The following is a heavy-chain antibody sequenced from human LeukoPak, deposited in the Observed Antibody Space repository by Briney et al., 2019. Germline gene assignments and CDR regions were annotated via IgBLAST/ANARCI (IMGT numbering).Heavy chain of an antibody. D-gene: IGHD3-10*01. CDR2: IYYSGST. J-gene: IGHJ4*02. Sequence: PSQTLSLTCTVSGXSISSGGDYWSWIRQHPGKGLEWIGYIYYSGSTYYNPSLKSRVTISVDTSKNQFSLKLSSVTAADTAVYYCARGVGGGTLDYWGQGTLVTVSS. V-gene: IGHV4-31*03. CDR1: GXSISSGGDY. CDR3: ARGVGGGTLDY.